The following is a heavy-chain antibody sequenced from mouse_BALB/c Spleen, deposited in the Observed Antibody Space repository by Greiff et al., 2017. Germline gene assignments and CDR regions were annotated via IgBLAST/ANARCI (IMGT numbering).Heavy chain of an antibody. CDR3: ARSGGGNYVTSYFDV. Sequence: VQLQQPGAELVKPGAPVKLSCKASGYTFTSYWMNWVKQRPGRGLEWIGRIDPSDSETHYNQKFKDKATLTVDKSSSTAYIQLSSLTSEDSAVYYCARSGGGNYVTSYFDVWGAGTTVTVSS. V-gene: IGHV1-69*02. CDR2: IDPSDSET. D-gene: IGHD2-1*01. CDR1: GYTFTSYW. J-gene: IGHJ1*01.